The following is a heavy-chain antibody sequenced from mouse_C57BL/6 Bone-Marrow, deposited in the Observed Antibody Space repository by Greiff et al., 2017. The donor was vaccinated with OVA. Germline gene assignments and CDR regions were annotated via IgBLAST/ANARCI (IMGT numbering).Heavy chain of an antibody. Sequence: EVKLVESGGGLVQPGGSLKLSCAASGFTFSDYYMYWVRQTPEKRLEWVAYISNGGGSTYYPDTVKGRFTISRDNAKNTLYLQMSRLKSEDTAMYYCARETVVAKDYYAMDYWGQGTSVTVSS. D-gene: IGHD1-1*01. J-gene: IGHJ4*01. CDR2: ISNGGGST. V-gene: IGHV5-12*01. CDR1: GFTFSDYY. CDR3: ARETVVAKDYYAMDY.